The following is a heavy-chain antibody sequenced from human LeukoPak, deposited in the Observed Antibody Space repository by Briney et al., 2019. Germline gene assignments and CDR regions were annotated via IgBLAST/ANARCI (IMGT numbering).Heavy chain of an antibody. D-gene: IGHD6-13*01. J-gene: IGHJ6*02. Sequence: GGSLRLSCAASGFTFSSYSMNWVRQAPGKGLEWVSYISSSGSTIYYADSVKGRFTISRDNAKNSLYLQMNSLRAEDTAVYYCARDGYGFYGMDVWGQGTTVTVSS. CDR3: ARDGYGFYGMDV. V-gene: IGHV3-48*04. CDR2: ISSSGSTI. CDR1: GFTFSSYS.